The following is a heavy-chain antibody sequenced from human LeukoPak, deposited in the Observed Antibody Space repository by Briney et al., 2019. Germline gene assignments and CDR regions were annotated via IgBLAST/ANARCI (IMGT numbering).Heavy chain of an antibody. V-gene: IGHV4-39*01. J-gene: IGHJ3*01. CDR2: IYYTGST. CDR1: GGSISSSSYY. CDR3: ARSRYSSSGDVFDV. Sequence: SETLSLTCTVSGGSISSSSYYWGWIRQPPGKGLEWIGSIYYTGSTYYNPSLKSRVTISVDTSKNQFSLKLSSVTAADTAVYYCARSRYSSSGDVFDVWGQGTMVTVSS. D-gene: IGHD6-6*01.